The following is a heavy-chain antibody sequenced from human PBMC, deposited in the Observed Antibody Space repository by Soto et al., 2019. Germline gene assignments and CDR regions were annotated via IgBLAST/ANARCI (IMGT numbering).Heavy chain of an antibody. CDR1: GFTFSSYA. V-gene: IGHV3-23*01. Sequence: PGGSXRLSCASSGFTFSSYAMIWVRHAPGKGLEWVSAISGSGGSTYYADSVKGRFTISRDNSKNTLYLQMNSLRAEDTAVYYCEKFRTINDNYSFDYWGQGTLVTVSS. CDR3: EKFRTINDNYSFDY. J-gene: IGHJ4*02. D-gene: IGHD1-20*01. CDR2: ISGSGGST.